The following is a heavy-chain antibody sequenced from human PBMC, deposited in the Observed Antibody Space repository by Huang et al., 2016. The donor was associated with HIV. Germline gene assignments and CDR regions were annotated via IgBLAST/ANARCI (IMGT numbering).Heavy chain of an antibody. CDR2: IYPRDSET. V-gene: IGHV5-51*01. CDR1: GYGFSSYW. D-gene: IGHD5-18*01. J-gene: IGHJ4*02. Sequence: EVLLVQSGAEPKEPGESLKISCKASGYGFSSYWIGWVRQKPGKGLEWMGVIYPRDSETKYSPSFDGQVTISADKSTRTAYLQWESLKAPDTAIYFCARQVDGFRSHFDFWGQGTLVSVSS. CDR3: ARQVDGFRSHFDF.